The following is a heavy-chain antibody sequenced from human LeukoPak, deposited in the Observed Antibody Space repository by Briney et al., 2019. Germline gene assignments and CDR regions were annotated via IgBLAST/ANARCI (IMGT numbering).Heavy chain of an antibody. Sequence: GGSLRLSCEASGFTFSSYAMCWVRQAPGKGLEWVSGVSGSGGSTYYADSVKGRFTISRDNSKNTLYLQMNSLRAEDTAVYYCAKEGGFTYYDFWSGYPLDYWGQGTLVTVSS. CDR1: GFTFSSYA. CDR3: AKEGGFTYYDFWSGYPLDY. J-gene: IGHJ4*02. D-gene: IGHD3-3*01. V-gene: IGHV3-23*01. CDR2: VSGSGGST.